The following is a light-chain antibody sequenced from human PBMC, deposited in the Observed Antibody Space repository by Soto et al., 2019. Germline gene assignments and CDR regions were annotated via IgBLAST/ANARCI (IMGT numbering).Light chain of an antibody. V-gene: IGKV3-20*01. CDR1: QSVSSR. J-gene: IGKJ5*01. CDR3: QQYGSSPIT. CDR2: GAS. Sequence: EIVLTQSPASMSLSPGERATLSCRASQSVSSRLAWYQQKPGQAPRLLIYGASSRATGIPDRFSGSGSGTDFTLTISRLEAEDFAVYYCQQYGSSPITFGQGTRLEIK.